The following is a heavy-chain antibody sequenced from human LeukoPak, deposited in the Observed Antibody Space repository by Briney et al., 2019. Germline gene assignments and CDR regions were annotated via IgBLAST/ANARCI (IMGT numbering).Heavy chain of an antibody. CDR1: GGSFSNYY. V-gene: IGHV4-34*01. J-gene: IGHJ5*02. D-gene: IGHD2-2*01. Sequence: PSETLSLTCAVYGGSFSNYYWSWIRQSPGKGLDWIGEINHSGSINYNPSLKSRFTISVDTSKNQFSLKLSSVTAADTAVYYCAREGGIGYCSSTSCRENWFDPWGQGTLVTVSS. CDR2: INHSGSI. CDR3: AREGGIGYCSSTSCRENWFDP.